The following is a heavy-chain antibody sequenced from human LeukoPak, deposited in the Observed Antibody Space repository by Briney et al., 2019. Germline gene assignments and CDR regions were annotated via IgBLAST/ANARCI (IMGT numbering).Heavy chain of an antibody. Sequence: AETLSLTCSVSGGSISGYYWSWIRQPPGKGLEWIGYIYYSGSTNYNPSLKSRVTISVDTSKNQFSLKLSSVTAADTAVYYCAREGFDSYYYYYGMDVWGQGTTVTVSS. J-gene: IGHJ6*02. CDR3: AREGFDSYYYYYGMDV. V-gene: IGHV4-59*01. CDR1: GGSISGYY. D-gene: IGHD3-9*01. CDR2: IYYSGST.